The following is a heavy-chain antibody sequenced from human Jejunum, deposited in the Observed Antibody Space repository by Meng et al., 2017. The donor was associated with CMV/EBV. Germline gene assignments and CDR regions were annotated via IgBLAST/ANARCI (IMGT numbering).Heavy chain of an antibody. CDR1: GFILSDSR. J-gene: IGHJ4*02. Sequence: EVQLVESGGGLVQPGGSLKLSCAASGFILSDSRLHWVRQASGKGLEWVGRIRSRTNGHATEYAASVEGRFTISRDDSKNTAYLEMNSLRTDDTAVYYCATLGSSDPGARDYWGQGTLVTVSS. D-gene: IGHD6-19*01. CDR3: ATLGSSDPGARDY. CDR2: IRSRTNGHAT. V-gene: IGHV3-73*01.